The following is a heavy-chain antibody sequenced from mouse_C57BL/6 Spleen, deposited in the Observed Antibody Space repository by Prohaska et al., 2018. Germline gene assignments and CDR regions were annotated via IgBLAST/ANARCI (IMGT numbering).Heavy chain of an antibody. J-gene: IGHJ1*03. CDR2: ISYDGSN. CDR1: GYSITSGYY. Sequence: DVQLQESGPGLVKPSQSLSLTCSVTGYSITSGYYWNWIRQFPGNKLEWMGYISYDGSNNYNPSLKNRISITRDTSKNQFFLKLNSVTTEDTATYYCARAPSYGWGYFDVWGTVTTVTVSS. D-gene: IGHD1-1*01. CDR3: ARAPSYGWGYFDV. V-gene: IGHV3-6*01.